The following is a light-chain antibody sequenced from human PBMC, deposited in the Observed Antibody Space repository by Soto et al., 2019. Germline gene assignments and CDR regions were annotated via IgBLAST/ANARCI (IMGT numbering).Light chain of an antibody. CDR1: QSVSSN. CDR2: XAS. CDR3: QQYNNWPPLT. Sequence: EIVMTQSPATLSLSPGERATLSCRASQSVSSNLAWYQHKPGQXXXXLXXXASTRATGIPARFSXXGYGTXXTXXISSLQSEDFAVYYCQQYNNWPPLTFGGGTKVDIK. V-gene: IGKV3-15*01. J-gene: IGKJ4*01.